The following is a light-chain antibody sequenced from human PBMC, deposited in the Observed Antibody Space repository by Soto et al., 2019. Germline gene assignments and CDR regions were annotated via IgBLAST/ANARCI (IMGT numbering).Light chain of an antibody. Sequence: EIVLTQSPGTLSLSLGERATLSCRASQSVSSSYLAWYQEKPGQAPRLLIYGASSRATGIPDRFSGSGSGTDFTLTISRLEPEDSAVYYCQQYGSSPPYTFGQGTKLEIK. J-gene: IGKJ2*01. CDR3: QQYGSSPPYT. CDR1: QSVSSSY. CDR2: GAS. V-gene: IGKV3-20*01.